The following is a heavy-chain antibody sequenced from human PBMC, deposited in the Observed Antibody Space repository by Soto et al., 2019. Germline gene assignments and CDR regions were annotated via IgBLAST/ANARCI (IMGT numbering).Heavy chain of an antibody. CDR1: GGTFSSYA. CDR3: ARVYSSSWYVPYYYGMDV. V-gene: IGHV1-69*06. CDR2: IIPIFGTA. D-gene: IGHD6-13*01. J-gene: IGHJ6*02. Sequence: GASVKVSCKASGGTFSSYAISWVRQAPGQGLEWMGGIIPIFGTANYAQKFQGRVTITADKSTSTAYMELSSLRSEDTAVYYCARVYSSSWYVPYYYGMDVWGQGTTVTSP.